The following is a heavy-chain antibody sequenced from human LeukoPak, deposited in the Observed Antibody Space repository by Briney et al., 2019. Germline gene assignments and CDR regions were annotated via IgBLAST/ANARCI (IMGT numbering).Heavy chain of an antibody. CDR3: ASGYRSGPICA. J-gene: IGHJ4*02. D-gene: IGHD3-16*02. CDR1: GFTFSIYG. V-gene: IGHV3-48*01. CDR2: ISSSGSNS. Sequence: PGGSLRLSCAVSGFTFSIYGISWVHQAPGKGLEWVSYISSSGSNSYHADSVKGRFSISRDNSKNSLYLQMNSLRAEDTAMYFCASGYRSGPICAWGQGTLVTVSS.